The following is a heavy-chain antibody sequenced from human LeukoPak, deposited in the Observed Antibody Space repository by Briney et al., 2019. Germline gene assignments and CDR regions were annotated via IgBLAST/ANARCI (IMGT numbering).Heavy chain of an antibody. CDR1: GGSISSSNFY. J-gene: IGHJ4*02. CDR2: IYYSGRT. CDR3: ARDRDGYGFDY. Sequence: SETLSLTCTVSGGSISSSNFYWGWIRQPPGKGLEWVGSIYYSGRTYYNASLKSRVTISVDTSKNQFSLKLSSVTAADTAVYYCARDRDGYGFDYWGQGTLVTVSS. V-gene: IGHV4-39*07. D-gene: IGHD2-21*02.